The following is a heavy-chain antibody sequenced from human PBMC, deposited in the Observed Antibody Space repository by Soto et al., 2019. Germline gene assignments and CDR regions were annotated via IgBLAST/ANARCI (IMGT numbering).Heavy chain of an antibody. CDR2: ISGSGVSI. J-gene: IGHJ4*02. Sequence: HPGGSLRLSCAASGFTFSSYAMSWVRQAPGKGLEWVSGISGSGVSIYYADSVKGRFTISRDNSKNTLYLQMNSLRAEDTAVYYCAKGSRPVAAYYFDYWGQGSLVTVSS. D-gene: IGHD6-19*01. V-gene: IGHV3-23*01. CDR3: AKGSRPVAAYYFDY. CDR1: GFTFSSYA.